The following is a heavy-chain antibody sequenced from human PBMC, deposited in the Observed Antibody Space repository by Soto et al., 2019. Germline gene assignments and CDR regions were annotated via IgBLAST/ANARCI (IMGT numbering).Heavy chain of an antibody. CDR3: ARERSNFFDS. J-gene: IGHJ4*02. CDR2: IYYSGST. V-gene: IGHV4-31*01. CDR1: GGSISSGGYY. Sequence: QVQLQESGPGLVKPSQTLSLTCTVSGGSISSGGYYWTWIRQHPGKGLEWIGYIYYSGSTYYSPSLKSPLTMSVDTSKNQFSLKLSSVTAADTAIYYCARERSNFFDSWGQGTLVTVSS.